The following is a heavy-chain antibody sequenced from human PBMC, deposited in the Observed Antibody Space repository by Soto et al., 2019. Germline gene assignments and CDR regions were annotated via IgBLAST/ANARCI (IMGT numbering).Heavy chain of an antibody. CDR1: GFTFSDYY. Sequence: NPGGSLRLSCAASGFTFSDYYMSWIRQAPGKGLEWVSYITNSGGYTNYADSVKGRFTISRDNSKNTLYLQMNSLRAEDTAVYYCARDGQYYYYNSGYQHWGQGTPVTVSS. D-gene: IGHD3-22*01. J-gene: IGHJ1*01. V-gene: IGHV3-11*06. CDR2: ITNSGGYT. CDR3: ARDGQYYYYNSGYQH.